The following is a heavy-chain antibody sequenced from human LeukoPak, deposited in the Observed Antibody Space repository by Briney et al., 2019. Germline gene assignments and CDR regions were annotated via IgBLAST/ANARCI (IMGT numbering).Heavy chain of an antibody. D-gene: IGHD1-14*01. J-gene: IGHJ4*02. V-gene: IGHV1-69*04. CDR2: IILILDIA. Sequence: ASVKVSCKTSGGTFNNYNISWVRQAPGRGLEWVGTIILILDIANYAQKFQGRVAITADTSTSTAYMELSDLGSEDTAVYFCAREPEGLTTESHWGQGTLVTVSS. CDR3: AREPEGLTTESH. CDR1: GGTFNNYN.